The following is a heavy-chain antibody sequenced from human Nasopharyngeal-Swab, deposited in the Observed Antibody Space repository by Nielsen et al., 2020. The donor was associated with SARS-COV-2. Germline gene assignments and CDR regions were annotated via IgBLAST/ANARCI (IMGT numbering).Heavy chain of an antibody. CDR3: ARDEDV. V-gene: IGHV1-3*04. J-gene: IGHJ6*02. Sequence: WVRQAGVQGLEWMGWINTANGDTRYSQKFQDRVTISTDTSAISTDTSATTAYMELSSLGSDDTAVYFCARDEDVWGQGTTVTVSS. CDR2: INTANGDT.